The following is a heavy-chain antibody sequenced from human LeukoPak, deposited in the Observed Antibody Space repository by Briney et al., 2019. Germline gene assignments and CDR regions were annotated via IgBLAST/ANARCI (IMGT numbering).Heavy chain of an antibody. Sequence: ASVKVSCKASGDTFSYQYIHWVRQAPGQGLEWMGINNPRGVSTNYAQKFRDRVTMTRDASTSTVYMELSSLKSDDTAVYACARVTSSSWYSYFDYWGQGTLVIVSS. CDR1: GDTFSYQY. V-gene: IGHV1-46*01. D-gene: IGHD6-13*01. J-gene: IGHJ4*02. CDR2: NNPRGVST. CDR3: ARVTSSSWYSYFDY.